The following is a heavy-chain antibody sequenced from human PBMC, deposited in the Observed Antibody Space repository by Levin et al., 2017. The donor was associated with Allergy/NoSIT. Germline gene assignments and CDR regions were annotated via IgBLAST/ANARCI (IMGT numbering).Heavy chain of an antibody. D-gene: IGHD6-13*01. CDR1: GFTFSNYA. CDR3: ARWMSSNWYGGVDY. CDR2: ITFSGGST. J-gene: IGHJ4*02. Sequence: GESLKISCAASGFTFSNYAMSWVRQAPGKGLEWVSGITFSGGSTFYADPVKGRFTISRDNSKNTLFLQMNSLTAEDTAIYKCARWMSSNWYGGVDYWGLGTLVTVSS. V-gene: IGHV3-23*01.